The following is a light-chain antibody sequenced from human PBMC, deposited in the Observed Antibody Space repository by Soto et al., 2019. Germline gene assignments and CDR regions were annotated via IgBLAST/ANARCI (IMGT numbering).Light chain of an antibody. J-gene: IGLJ2*01. Sequence: QSVLTQPPSVSGAPGQRVTISCTGSSSNIGAGSDVHWYQQLPGTAPKLLIYGNSNRPSGVPDRFSGSKSGTSAALAITGLQAEDEADYDGQSYDSSLSAVVFGGGTKVTVL. CDR1: SSNIGAGSD. V-gene: IGLV1-40*01. CDR2: GNS. CDR3: QSYDSSLSAVV.